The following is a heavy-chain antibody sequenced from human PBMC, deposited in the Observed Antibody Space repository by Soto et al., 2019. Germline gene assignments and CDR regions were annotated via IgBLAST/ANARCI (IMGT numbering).Heavy chain of an antibody. CDR3: AHLMITFGGVIADDAFDT. J-gene: IGHJ3*02. D-gene: IGHD3-16*02. Sequence: QITLKESGPTLVKPTQTLTLTCTFSGFSLSSSRVGVGWIRQPPGKALEWLAVIYWDDDQRSSPSLKSRLTITKDTTKNQVVLTMTNMDHVDTAKYYCAHLMITFGGVIADDAFDTWSQGTMVTVSP. CDR2: IYWDDDQ. V-gene: IGHV2-5*02. CDR1: GFSLSSSRVG.